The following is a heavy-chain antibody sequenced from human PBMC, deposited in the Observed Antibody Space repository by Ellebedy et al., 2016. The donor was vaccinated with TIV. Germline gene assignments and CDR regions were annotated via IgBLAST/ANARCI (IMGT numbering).Heavy chain of an antibody. J-gene: IGHJ4*02. CDR3: ARDTVYIPMVFDY. CDR1: GFIFSGYA. V-gene: IGHV3-30*01. Sequence: GESLKISCAASGFIFSGYAMHWVRQVPGKGLEWVSVISYYGTNKYYEDSVKGRFTISRDNSKNTLSLQMNILSAEDTAVHYCARDTVYIPMVFDYWGQGTLVTVSS. D-gene: IGHD5-18*01. CDR2: ISYYGTNK.